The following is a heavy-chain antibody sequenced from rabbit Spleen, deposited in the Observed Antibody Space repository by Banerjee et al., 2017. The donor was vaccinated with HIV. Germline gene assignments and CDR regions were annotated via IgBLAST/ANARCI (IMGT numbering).Heavy chain of an antibody. CDR2: IYAGSGGST. CDR3: AKMAGSYFAL. V-gene: IGHV1S40*01. D-gene: IGHD4-2*01. CDR1: GIDFSNYY. J-gene: IGHJ4*01. Sequence: QSLEESGGGLVQPEGSLTLTCKASGIDFSNYYMCWVRQAPGKGLEWIGCIYAGSGGSTYYASWAKGRFTISKTSSTTVTLQMTSLTAADTATYFCAKMAGSYFALWGQGTLVTVS.